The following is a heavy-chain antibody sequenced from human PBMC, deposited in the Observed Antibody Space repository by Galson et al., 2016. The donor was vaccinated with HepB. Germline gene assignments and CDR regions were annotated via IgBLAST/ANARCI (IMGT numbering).Heavy chain of an antibody. D-gene: IGHD3-22*01. CDR1: GDSVSSDSAT. CDR3: ARVTLLFVDAVGYDAFDN. V-gene: IGHV6-1*01. Sequence: CAISGDSVSSDSATWNWIRQSPSRGLEWLGRTYYRSKWHNDYALSVKSRISINADTSKNQISPQLNSVSPEDTAAYYCARVTLLFVDAVGYDAFDNWGQGTLVTVSS. CDR2: TYYRSKWHN. J-gene: IGHJ3*02.